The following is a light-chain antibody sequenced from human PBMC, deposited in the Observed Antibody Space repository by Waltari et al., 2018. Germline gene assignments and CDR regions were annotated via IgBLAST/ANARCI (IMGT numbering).Light chain of an antibody. CDR3: LQRYSWPRT. CDR2: DVS. CDR1: QTVDRE. J-gene: IGKJ2*01. Sequence: EIVFTQSPATLSLSPGESATLSCRASQTVDRELAWYQRKPGPPPRLVIYDVSDRATGIPARFSGGGSGTDFTLSISRLEPEDLAVYYCLQRYSWPRTFGQGTKLE. V-gene: IGKV3-11*01.